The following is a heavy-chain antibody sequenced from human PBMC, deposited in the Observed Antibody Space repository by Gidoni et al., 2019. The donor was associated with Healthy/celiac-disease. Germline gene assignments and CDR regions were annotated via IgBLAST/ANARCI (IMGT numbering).Heavy chain of an antibody. Sequence: QVQLVESGGGVVQPGRSLRLSCAASGFTFSCYGMHWVRQAPGKGLAWVAVIWYDGSNKYYADSVKGRFTISRDNSKNTMYLQMNSLRAEDTAVYYCARPAVAGRRPWWYFDLWGRGTLVTVSS. CDR1: GFTFSCYG. CDR2: IWYDGSNK. V-gene: IGHV3-33*01. D-gene: IGHD6-19*01. CDR3: ARPAVAGRRPWWYFDL. J-gene: IGHJ2*01.